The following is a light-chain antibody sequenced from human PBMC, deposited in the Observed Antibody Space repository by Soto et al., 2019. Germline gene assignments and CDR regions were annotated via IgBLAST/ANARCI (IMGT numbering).Light chain of an antibody. Sequence: DIQMTQSPSSLSASVGDRVTITCRASQSISSYLNWYQQKPGKAPKLLIYAASSLQSGVPSGFRGSGSGTEFCLTLRCLQPEDVAAYECQQSYSTPPYTFGQGTKLEIK. CDR1: QSISSY. CDR3: QQSYSTPPYT. CDR2: AAS. J-gene: IGKJ2*01. V-gene: IGKV1-39*01.